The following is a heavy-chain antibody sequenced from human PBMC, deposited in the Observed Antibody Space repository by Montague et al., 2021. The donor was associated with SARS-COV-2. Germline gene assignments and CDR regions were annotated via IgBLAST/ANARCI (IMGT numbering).Heavy chain of an antibody. J-gene: IGHJ6*02. CDR2: IYIRETA. D-gene: IGHD6-13*01. CDR1: GGSISSYY. V-gene: IGHV4-4*07. Sequence: SETLSLTCTVPGGSISSYYWSWIRQPAGKGLEWIGRIYIRETATYNPSLTSRVIMLADTSKNQISLKLSSVTAADTAVYYCARGRRIAAGGTSYYGLDVWGQGTTVTVSS. CDR3: ARGRRIAAGGTSYYGLDV.